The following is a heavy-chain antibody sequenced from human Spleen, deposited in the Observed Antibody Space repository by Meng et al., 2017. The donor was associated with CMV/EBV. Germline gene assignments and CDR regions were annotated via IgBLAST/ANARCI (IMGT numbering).Heavy chain of an antibody. Sequence: GGSLRLSCAASGFTFSDYYMSWIRQALGKGLEWVSYISNGGSTVYYAGSVKGRFTISRDNAKNSLYLQINSLRVEDTAVYYCARDRLRFNYYYYDMDVWGQGTTVTVSS. D-gene: IGHD3-3*01. CDR3: ARDRLRFNYYYYDMDV. J-gene: IGHJ6*02. CDR2: ISNGGSTV. V-gene: IGHV3-11*04. CDR1: GFTFSDYY.